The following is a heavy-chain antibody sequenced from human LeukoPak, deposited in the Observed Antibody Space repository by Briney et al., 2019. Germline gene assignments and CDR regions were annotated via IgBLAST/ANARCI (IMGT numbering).Heavy chain of an antibody. CDR1: GFIFNRYT. V-gene: IGHV3-23*01. CDR2: ISGSGGRT. J-gene: IGHJ4*02. CDR3: AKDGFDY. Sequence: NPGGSLRLSCTASGFIFNRYTMSWVRQAPGKGLEWVSGISGSGGRTYYADSVKGRFTISRDNSKNTLYLQMNSLRAEDTAVYYCAKDGFDYWGQGTLVTVSS.